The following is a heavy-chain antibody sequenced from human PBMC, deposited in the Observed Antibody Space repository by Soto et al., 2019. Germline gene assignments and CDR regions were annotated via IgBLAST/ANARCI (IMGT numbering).Heavy chain of an antibody. CDR3: ARDPGRSSGWPNWFDP. V-gene: IGHV1-18*01. J-gene: IGHJ5*02. CDR2: ISTYNGNT. Sequence: ASVKVSCKASVYTFKRDGVSCVRRAPGQGLEWMGWISTYNGNTNYAQKLQGRVTMTTDTSTSTAYMELRSLRSDDTAVYYCARDPGRSSGWPNWFDPWGQGTLVTVSS. D-gene: IGHD6-19*01. CDR1: VYTFKRDG.